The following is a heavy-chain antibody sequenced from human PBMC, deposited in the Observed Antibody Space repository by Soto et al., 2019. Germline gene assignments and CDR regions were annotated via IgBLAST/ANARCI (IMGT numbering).Heavy chain of an antibody. J-gene: IGHJ5*02. CDR3: AVLLQDSEYDSRGDRHSWFDP. V-gene: IGHV5-51*01. CDR1: GYNFDKFW. CDR2: IYPGDSDT. Sequence: GESLKISCKASGYNFDKFWIGWVRQMPGKGLEWMGIIYPGDSDTRYRPSFQGQVTISVDKSISTAYLQWSSLKASDTAMYYCAVLLQDSEYDSRGDRHSWFDPWGQGTLVTVSS. D-gene: IGHD3-22*01.